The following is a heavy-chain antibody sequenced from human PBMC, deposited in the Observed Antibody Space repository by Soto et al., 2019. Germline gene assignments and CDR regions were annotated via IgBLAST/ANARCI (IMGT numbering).Heavy chain of an antibody. J-gene: IGHJ5*02. Sequence: ASVKVSCKASGYTFTSYYMHWVRQAPGQGLEWMGIINPSGGSTSYAQKFQGRVTMTRDTSTSTVYMELSSLRSEDTAVYYCARDSYCSSTSCYSWFDPWGQGTLVTVSS. D-gene: IGHD2-2*01. V-gene: IGHV1-46*01. CDR3: ARDSYCSSTSCYSWFDP. CDR2: INPSGGST. CDR1: GYTFTSYY.